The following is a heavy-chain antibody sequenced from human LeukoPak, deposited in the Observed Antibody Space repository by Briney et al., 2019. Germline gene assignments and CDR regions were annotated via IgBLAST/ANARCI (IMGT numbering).Heavy chain of an antibody. D-gene: IGHD2-2*01. CDR3: ASAPLNLAMYHYFDY. J-gene: IGHJ4*02. CDR1: GFTFRDYY. Sequence: GGSLRLSCAASGFTFRDYYMSWIRQSPGKGLEWFSYISSSSSYIHYADCVKGRFTISRDNAKKSLYLQMNSLRAEYTTGYYCASAPLNLAMYHYFDYWGQGTLVTVSS. V-gene: IGHV3-11*03. CDR2: ISSSSSYI.